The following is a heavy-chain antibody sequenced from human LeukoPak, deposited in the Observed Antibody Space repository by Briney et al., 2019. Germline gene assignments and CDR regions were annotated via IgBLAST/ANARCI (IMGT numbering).Heavy chain of an antibody. D-gene: IGHD5-18*01. CDR2: IKQDGSEK. J-gene: IGHJ4*02. Sequence: GGSLRLSCAASGFTFSSYWMSWVRQAPGKGLEWVANIKQDGSEKYYVDSVKGRFTISRDNSKNTLYLQMNSLRAEDTAVYYCARELTGYSYGFLGYWGQGTLVTVSS. CDR1: GFTFSSYW. CDR3: ARELTGYSYGFLGY. V-gene: IGHV3-7*01.